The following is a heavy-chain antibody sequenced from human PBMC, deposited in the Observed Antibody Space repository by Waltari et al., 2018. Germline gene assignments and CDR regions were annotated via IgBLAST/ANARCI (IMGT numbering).Heavy chain of an antibody. CDR2: ISGSGVST. D-gene: IGHD3-9*01. V-gene: IGHV3-23*04. J-gene: IGHJ6*03. CDR3: AKSFDWSYYYYYMDV. CDR1: GFTVSSYA. Sequence: EVQLVESGGGLVQPGGSLRLACAASGFTVSSYAMSWVRQAPGKGLEWVSAISGSGVSTYYADSVKGRFTISKDNSKTTLYLQMNSLRAEDTAVYYCAKSFDWSYYYYYMDVWGKGTTVTVSS.